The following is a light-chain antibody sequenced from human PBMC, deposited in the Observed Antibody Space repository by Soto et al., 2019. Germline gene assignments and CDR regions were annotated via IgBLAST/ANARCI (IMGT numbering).Light chain of an antibody. V-gene: IGKV1-33*01. CDR1: QDISNY. CDR2: DAS. J-gene: IGKJ4*01. Sequence: DIQMTQSPSSLSASVGDRVTITCQASQDISNYLNWYQQKPGKAPKLLIYDASNLETGIPSRFSGSGPGTDFTFTISSLQPEDIATYYYQQYDNLPPLTFGGGTKVEIK. CDR3: QQYDNLPPLT.